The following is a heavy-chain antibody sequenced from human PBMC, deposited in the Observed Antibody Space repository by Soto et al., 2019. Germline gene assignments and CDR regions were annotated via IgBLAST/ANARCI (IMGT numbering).Heavy chain of an antibody. V-gene: IGHV3-23*01. D-gene: IGHD4-17*01. CDR1: GFTFSNYA. CDR2: ISDRGDST. Sequence: EVQLLESGGGLVQPGGSLRLSCAASGFTFSNYAMSWVRQAPGKGLEWVSGISDRGDSTYYADSVRGRSTISTDNSKNTLDLQMNSLRVEDTAEYYCAKDVSYGGKRPYYFDYWGQGILVTVSS. CDR3: AKDVSYGGKRPYYFDY. J-gene: IGHJ4*02.